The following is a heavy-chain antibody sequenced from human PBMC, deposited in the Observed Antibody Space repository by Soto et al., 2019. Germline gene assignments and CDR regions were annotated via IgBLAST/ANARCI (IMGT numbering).Heavy chain of an antibody. CDR1: GYTLTDYY. Sequence: ASVKVSCKASGYTLTDYYIHWVRQAPGQGLEWMGWINPNSGGTMYAQKFQGWVTMTRDTSISTAYMELRRLRSDDTAVYYCARDLLHCGGDCQYQYDYGLDVWG. CDR3: ARDLLHCGGDCQYQYDYGLDV. CDR2: INPNSGGT. V-gene: IGHV1-2*04. D-gene: IGHD2-21*02. J-gene: IGHJ6*02.